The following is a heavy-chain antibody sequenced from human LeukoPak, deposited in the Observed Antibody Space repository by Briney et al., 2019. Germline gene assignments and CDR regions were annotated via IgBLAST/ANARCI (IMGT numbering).Heavy chain of an antibody. J-gene: IGHJ5*02. CDR3: ARALEGYYSIENWFDP. Sequence: SETLSLTCTVSGGSISSSSYYWGWIRQPPGKGLEWIGSIYYSGSTYYNPSLKSRVTISVDTSKNQFSLKLSSVTAADTAVYYCARALEGYYSIENWFDPWGQGTLVTVSS. V-gene: IGHV4-39*07. CDR2: IYYSGST. D-gene: IGHD3-10*01. CDR1: GGSISSSSYY.